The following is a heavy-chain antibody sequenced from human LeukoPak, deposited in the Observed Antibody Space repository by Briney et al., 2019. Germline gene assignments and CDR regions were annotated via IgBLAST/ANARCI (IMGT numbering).Heavy chain of an antibody. J-gene: IGHJ5*02. CDR2: IYYSGST. Sequence: PSETLSLTCTVSGGSISSSSYYWGWIRQPPGKGLEWIGSIYYSGSTYYNPSLKSRVTISVDTSKNQFSLKLSSVTAADTAVYYCARVGQWLVRRWFDPWGQGTLVTVSS. CDR3: ARVGQWLVRRWFDP. D-gene: IGHD6-19*01. CDR1: GGSISSSSYY. V-gene: IGHV4-39*07.